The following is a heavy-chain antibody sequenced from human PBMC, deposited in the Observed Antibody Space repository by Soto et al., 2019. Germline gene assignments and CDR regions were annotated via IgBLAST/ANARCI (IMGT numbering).Heavy chain of an antibody. CDR3: ARAPYSNAWYRFDL. D-gene: IGHD4-4*01. J-gene: IGHJ4*02. V-gene: IGHV3-7*03. CDR1: GLTFSGYW. CDR2: IKHDGSVQ. Sequence: GTRRLSCVASGLTFSGYWMSWVRQAPGKGLEWVADIKHDGSVQYYVDSVKGRFTISRDNAKKLLYLQMNGLRAEDTALYYCARAPYSNAWYRFDLWGQGTLVTVSS.